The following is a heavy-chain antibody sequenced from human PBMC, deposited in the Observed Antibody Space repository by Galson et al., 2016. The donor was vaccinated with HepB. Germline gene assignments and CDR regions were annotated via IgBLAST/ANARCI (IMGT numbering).Heavy chain of an antibody. J-gene: IGHJ4*02. V-gene: IGHV4-34*01. CDR3: ARHSHTVGLDF. CDR1: GGSFSAYF. Sequence: SETLSLTCAVNGGSFSAYFWTWIRQPPGKGLAWIGEIDYSGNTKYNPSLKGRFTMSVDTSKTQFSLKLSSVTAADTAVYYCARHSHTVGLDFWGQGTLVTVSS. D-gene: IGHD1-26*01. CDR2: IDYSGNT.